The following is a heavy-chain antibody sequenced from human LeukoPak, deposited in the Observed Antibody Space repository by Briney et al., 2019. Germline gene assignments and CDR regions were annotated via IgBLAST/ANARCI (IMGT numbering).Heavy chain of an antibody. J-gene: IGHJ4*02. CDR1: GFTFSSYA. Sequence: GGSLRLSCAASGFTFSSYAMSWVRQAPGKGLEWVSVISNSGGSTFYADSVKGRFTISRDNSKNTLYLQMNSLRAEDTAVYYCAKGASGSGTSLYYFDYWGQGTLVTASS. CDR3: AKGASGSGTSLYYFDY. D-gene: IGHD3-10*01. CDR2: ISNSGGST. V-gene: IGHV3-23*01.